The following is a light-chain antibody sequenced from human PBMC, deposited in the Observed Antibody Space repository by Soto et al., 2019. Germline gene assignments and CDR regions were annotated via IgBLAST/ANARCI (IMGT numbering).Light chain of an antibody. CDR1: SSDVGGYNY. CDR3: CSYADNYVV. V-gene: IGLV2-11*01. CDR2: DVS. J-gene: IGLJ2*01. Sequence: QSALTQSRSVSGSPGQSVTISCTGTSSDVGGYNYVSWYQQHPGKAPKLMIYDVSKRPSGVPDRFSGFKSGNTASLTISGLQAEDEADYYCCSYADNYVVFGGGTKLTVL.